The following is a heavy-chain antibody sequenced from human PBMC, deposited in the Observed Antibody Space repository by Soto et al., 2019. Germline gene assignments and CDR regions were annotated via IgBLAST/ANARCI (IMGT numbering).Heavy chain of an antibody. CDR1: GFTFSSYA. J-gene: IGHJ6*03. V-gene: IGHV3-23*01. CDR2: ISGSGGST. D-gene: IGHD3-16*02. CDR3: AKRGYSYEIPYDLGELSFLHYYYYYYMDV. Sequence: EVQLLESGGGLVQPGGSLRLSCAASGFTFSSYAMSWVRQAPGKGLEWVSAISGSGGSTYYADSVKGRFTISRDNSKNTLYLQMNSLRAEDTAVYYCAKRGYSYEIPYDLGELSFLHYYYYYYMDVWGKGTTVTVSS.